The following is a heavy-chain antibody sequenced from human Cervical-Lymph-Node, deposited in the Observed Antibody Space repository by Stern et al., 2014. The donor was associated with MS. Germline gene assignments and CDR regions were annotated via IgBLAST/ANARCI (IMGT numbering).Heavy chain of an antibody. CDR2: INPDSGGT. CDR1: GYTFIGYY. Sequence: VQLVESGAEVKKPGASVKVSCKASGYTFIGYYVHWVRQAPGQGLEWMGWINPDSGGTTYAQKFQGRVTVTRDTSVTTAYMELNSLTSDDTAVYYCARTLPAAGPCYSDFWGQGTLVTVSS. CDR3: ARTLPAAGPCYSDF. J-gene: IGHJ4*02. V-gene: IGHV1-2*02. D-gene: IGHD6-13*01.